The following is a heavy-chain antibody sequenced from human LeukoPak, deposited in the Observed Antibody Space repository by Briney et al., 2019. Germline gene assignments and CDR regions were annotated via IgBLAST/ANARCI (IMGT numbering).Heavy chain of an antibody. CDR1: GGSLSLYY. D-gene: IGHD4-17*01. J-gene: IGHJ5*02. CDR3: ARDLRSMGWFDL. V-gene: IGHV4-4*07. Sequence: KPSETLSLTCTVSGGSLSLYYWTWIRQSAGKGLEWIGRIYSSGTFNYSPSLKSRVSMSVDTSKNQFSLKLSSVTAADTAIYFCARDLRSMGWFDLWGQGSLVIVYS. CDR2: IYSSGTF.